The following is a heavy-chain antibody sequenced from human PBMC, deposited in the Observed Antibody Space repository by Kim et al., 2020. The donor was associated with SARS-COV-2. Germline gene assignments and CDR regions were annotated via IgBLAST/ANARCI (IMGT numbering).Heavy chain of an antibody. D-gene: IGHD2-15*01. CDR1: GGSFSGYY. J-gene: IGHJ4*01. V-gene: IGHV4-34*01. CDR2: INHSGST. Sequence: SETLSLTCAVYGGSFSGYYWSWIRQPPGKGLEWIGEINHSGSTNYNPSLKSRVTISVDTSKNQFSLKLSSVTAADTAVYYCARGWDIVVVVAAEYYFDY. CDR3: ARGWDIVVVVAAEYYFDY.